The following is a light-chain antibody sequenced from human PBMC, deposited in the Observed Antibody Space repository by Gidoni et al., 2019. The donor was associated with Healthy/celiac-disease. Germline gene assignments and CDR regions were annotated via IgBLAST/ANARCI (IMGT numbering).Light chain of an antibody. CDR2: DAS. CDR3: QQYDNLWT. Sequence: DIQMTQSPSSLSASVGDRVTITCQPSQDISNYLNWYQQKPGKAPKLLIYDASNLETGVPSRFSGSGSGTDFTFTISSLQPEDIATYYCQQYDNLWTFGQGTKVEIK. J-gene: IGKJ1*01. CDR1: QDISNY. V-gene: IGKV1-33*01.